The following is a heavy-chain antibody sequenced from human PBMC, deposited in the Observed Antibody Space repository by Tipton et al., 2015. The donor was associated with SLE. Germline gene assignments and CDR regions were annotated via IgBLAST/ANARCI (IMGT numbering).Heavy chain of an antibody. CDR3: ARLIAARLPFDY. D-gene: IGHD6-6*01. CDR1: GGSMGTYY. CDR2: IYHSGST. V-gene: IGHV4-59*12. J-gene: IGHJ4*02. Sequence: TLSLTCTVSGGSMGTYYWSWIRQPPGKGLEWIGYIYHSGSTNYNPSLRSRVTISVDTSKNQFSLKLSSVTAADTAVYYCARLIAARLPFDYWGQGTLVTVSS.